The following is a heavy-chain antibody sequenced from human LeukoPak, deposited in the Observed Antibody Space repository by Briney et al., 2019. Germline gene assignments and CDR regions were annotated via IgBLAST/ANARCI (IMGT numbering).Heavy chain of an antibody. CDR3: ARGSSSPVPNFDY. J-gene: IGHJ4*02. CDR1: GYIFTGYY. CDR2: INPNNGGT. D-gene: IGHD6-13*01. V-gene: IGHV1-2*02. Sequence: ASVKVSCKASGYIFTGYYMHWVRQAPGQGLEWVGWINPNNGGTSYAQKFQGRVTMTRDTSIATAYMELPTLTSDDTAVYYCARGSSSPVPNFDYWGQGALVTVSS.